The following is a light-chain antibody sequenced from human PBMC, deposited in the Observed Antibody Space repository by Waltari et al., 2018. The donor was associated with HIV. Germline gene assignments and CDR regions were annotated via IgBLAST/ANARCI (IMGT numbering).Light chain of an antibody. J-gene: IGLJ2*01. CDR2: EVT. CDR3: CSYTGSGIL. CDR1: SSNIGPTYD. Sequence: QSVLTQPPSVSGAPGQRVTISCTGRSSNIGPTYDLHWYQQLPGTAPQLLIFEVTKRPSGISDRFSGSRSGNTASLTISGLQAEDEGDYYCCSYTGSGILFGGGTKLTVL. V-gene: IGLV1-40*01.